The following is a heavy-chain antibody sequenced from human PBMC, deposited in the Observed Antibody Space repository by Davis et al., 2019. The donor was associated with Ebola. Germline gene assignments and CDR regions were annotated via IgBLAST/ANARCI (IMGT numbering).Heavy chain of an antibody. J-gene: IGHJ6*02. CDR2: LNGGGYSK. CDR3: ARDVTGKGGCMDV. D-gene: IGHD1-14*01. V-gene: IGHV3-23*01. CDR1: GFNFNTFA. Sequence: GGSLRLSCAASGFNFNTFAMSWVRQAPGKGLEWVSTLNGGGYSKYYADSVRGRFTISRDNSQGTLSLQMNNLRPEDTAVYYCARDVTGKGGCMDVWGQGTTVTVSS.